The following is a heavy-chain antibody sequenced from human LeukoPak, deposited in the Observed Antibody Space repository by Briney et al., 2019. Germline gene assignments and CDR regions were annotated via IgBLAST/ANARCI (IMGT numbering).Heavy chain of an antibody. CDR2: INAANGNT. V-gene: IGHV1-3*01. J-gene: IGHJ6*02. CDR3: ARVNPHSYYYGMDV. CDR1: GYTFTSYA. Sequence: ASVKVSCKASGYTFTSYAIHWVRQAPGQSLEWMGWINAANGNTGYSQKFQGRVTITRGTSASTAYMELSSLRSEDTAVYYCARVNPHSYYYGMDVWGQGTTVTVSS.